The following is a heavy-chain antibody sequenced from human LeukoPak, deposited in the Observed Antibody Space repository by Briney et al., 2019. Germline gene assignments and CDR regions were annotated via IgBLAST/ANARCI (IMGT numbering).Heavy chain of an antibody. CDR3: ARGGYYDSSGYFGVDP. J-gene: IGHJ5*02. CDR2: MNPNSGNT. D-gene: IGHD3-22*01. CDR1: GYTFTSYD. Sequence: ASVKVSCKASGYTFTSYDINWVRQATGQGLEWMGWMNPNSGNTGYAQKFQGRVTMTRNTSISTAYMELSSLRSEDTAVYYCARGGYYDSSGYFGVDPWGQGTLVTVSS. V-gene: IGHV1-8*01.